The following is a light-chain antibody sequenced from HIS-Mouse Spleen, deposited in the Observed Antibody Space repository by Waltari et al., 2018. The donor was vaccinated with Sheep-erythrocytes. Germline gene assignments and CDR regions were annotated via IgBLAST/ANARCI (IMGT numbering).Light chain of an antibody. CDR2: WAS. CDR3: QQYYSTPLT. V-gene: IGKV4-1*01. J-gene: IGKJ4*01. Sequence: DIVMTQSPDSLAVSLGERATINCKSNQSVLYSSNNKNYLAWYQQKPGQPPKLLIYWASPRESGVPDRVSGSGSGTDFTLTISSLQAEDVAVYYCQQYYSTPLTFGGGTKVEIK. CDR1: QSVLYSSNNKNY.